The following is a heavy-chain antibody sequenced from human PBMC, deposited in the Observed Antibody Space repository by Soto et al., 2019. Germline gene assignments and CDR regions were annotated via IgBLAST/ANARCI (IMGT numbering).Heavy chain of an antibody. CDR2: IKTDGSEK. V-gene: IGHV3-7*05. Sequence: EVQLVESGGGLVQPGGSLRLSCAASGFTFSDTWMSWVRQAPGKGLECVANIKTDGSEKYYVDPVKGRFTISRDNAKNSLYLQMNSLRAEDTAVYYCATSMGRGGNDYWGQGTLVAVSS. D-gene: IGHD3-10*01. CDR3: ATSMGRGGNDY. J-gene: IGHJ4*02. CDR1: GFTFSDTW.